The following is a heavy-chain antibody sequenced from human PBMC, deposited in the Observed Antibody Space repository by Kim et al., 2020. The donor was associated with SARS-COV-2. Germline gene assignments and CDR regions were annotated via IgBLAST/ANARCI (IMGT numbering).Heavy chain of an antibody. V-gene: IGHV3-30*18. CDR2: ISYDASNK. CDR3: AKDSYRYSGNLEY. D-gene: IGHD1-26*01. J-gene: IGHJ4*02. CDR1: GFTFSAYA. Sequence: GGSLRLSCTASGFTFSAYAMHWVRQAPGKGLEWVAVISYDASNKSYADSLRGRFTISRDDSENTLYLQMNSLRAEDTAVYFCAKDSYRYSGNLEYWGQGTLVTVSS.